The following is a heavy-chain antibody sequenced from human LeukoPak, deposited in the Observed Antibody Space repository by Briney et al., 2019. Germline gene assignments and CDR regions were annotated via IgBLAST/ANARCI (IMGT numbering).Heavy chain of an antibody. CDR3: ARAELNYYDSSGYLDAFDI. Sequence: SETLSLTCTVSGGSISSYYWSWIRQPPGKGLEWIGYIYYSGSTNYNPSLKSRVTISVDTSKNQFSLKLSSVTAADTAVYYCARAELNYYDSSGYLDAFDIWGQGTMVTVSS. CDR1: GGSISSYY. D-gene: IGHD3-22*01. J-gene: IGHJ3*02. V-gene: IGHV4-59*01. CDR2: IYYSGST.